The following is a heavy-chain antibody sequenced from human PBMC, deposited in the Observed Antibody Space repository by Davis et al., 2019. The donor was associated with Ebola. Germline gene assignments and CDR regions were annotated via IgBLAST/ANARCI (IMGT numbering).Heavy chain of an antibody. V-gene: IGHV1-2*04. CDR1: GYTFTAYY. J-gene: IGHJ6*03. CDR2: INPNSGGA. Sequence: ASVKVSCKASGYTFTAYYIHWVRQAPGQGLEWMGWINPNSGGANYAQNFQGSVTITRDASARTAYMELSSLRSEDTAVYYCARIRPEKGYYYYYMDVWGKGTMVTVS. D-gene: IGHD3-3*02. CDR3: ARIRPEKGYYYYYMDV.